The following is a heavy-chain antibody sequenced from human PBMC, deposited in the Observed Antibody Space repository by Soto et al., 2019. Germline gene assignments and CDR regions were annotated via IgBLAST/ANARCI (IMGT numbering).Heavy chain of an antibody. V-gene: IGHV1-2*04. CDR1: GYTFTGYY. Sequence: ASVKVSCKASGYTFTGYYMHWVRQAPGQGLEWMGWINPNSGGTNYAQKFQGWVTMTRDTSISTAYMELSRLRSDDTAVYYCVISHYYDSSGSYYYGMDVWGHGTTVTVSS. CDR3: VISHYYDSSGSYYYGMDV. CDR2: INPNSGGT. D-gene: IGHD3-22*01. J-gene: IGHJ6*02.